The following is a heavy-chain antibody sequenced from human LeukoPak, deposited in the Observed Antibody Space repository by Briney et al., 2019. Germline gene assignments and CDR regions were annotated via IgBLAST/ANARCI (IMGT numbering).Heavy chain of an antibody. CDR2: IYYGGTT. V-gene: IGHV4-39*01. D-gene: IGHD2-21*01. Sequence: SETLSLTCTVSGGSVGSSDSYWVWVRQPPGKGLEWVGSIYYGGTTHDNPSLKSRVTVSVDTSKNQFSLSLTSVTAADTAVYYCARRGLVVVPLWGQGTLVTVSS. J-gene: IGHJ4*02. CDR1: GGSVGSSDSY. CDR3: ARRGLVVVPL.